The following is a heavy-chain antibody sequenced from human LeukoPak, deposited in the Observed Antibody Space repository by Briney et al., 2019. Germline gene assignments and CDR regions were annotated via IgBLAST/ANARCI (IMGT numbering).Heavy chain of an antibody. Sequence: GGSLRLSCAASGFTFSSYSMTWVRQAPGKGLEWVSGISGSGGSTYYADSVKGRFTISRDNSKNTLYLQVNSLRAEDTAVYYCAKDDLYCSGSSCFDYWGQGTLVTVSS. CDR1: GFTFSSYS. J-gene: IGHJ4*02. D-gene: IGHD2-15*01. CDR2: ISGSGGST. CDR3: AKDDLYCSGSSCFDY. V-gene: IGHV3-23*01.